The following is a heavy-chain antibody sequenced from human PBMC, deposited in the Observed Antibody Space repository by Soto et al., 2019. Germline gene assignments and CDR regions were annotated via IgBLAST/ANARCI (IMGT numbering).Heavy chain of an antibody. CDR3: AREVSSAPALDY. J-gene: IGHJ4*02. V-gene: IGHV1-46*01. CDR1: GYTFTSYY. CDR2: INPSGCST. Sequence: QVQLVQSGAEVKKPGASVKVSCKASGYTFTSYYMHWVRQAPGQGLEWMGIINPSGCSTSYAQKFQGRVTMTRDTSTSTVYMELSSLRSEDTAVYYCAREVSSAPALDYWGQGTLVTVSS. D-gene: IGHD6-6*01.